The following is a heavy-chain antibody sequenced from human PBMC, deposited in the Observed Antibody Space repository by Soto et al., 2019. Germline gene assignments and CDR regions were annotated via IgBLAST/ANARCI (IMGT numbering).Heavy chain of an antibody. CDR2: MNPDSGNT. CDR1: GYTFTSYD. D-gene: IGHD3-10*01. J-gene: IGHJ4*02. CDR3: ARSVGGSNVNFDY. V-gene: IGHV1-8*01. Sequence: QVQLVQSGAEVRTPGASVKVSCKASGYTFTSYDINWVRQATGQGPEWMGWMNPDSGNTGYVQKFQGRVTMTRNTARSTAYMELSSLRSEDTAVYYCARSVGGSNVNFDYWGQGTLVTVSS.